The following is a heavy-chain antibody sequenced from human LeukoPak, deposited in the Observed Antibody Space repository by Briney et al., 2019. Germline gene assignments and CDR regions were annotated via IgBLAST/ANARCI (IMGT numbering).Heavy chain of an antibody. V-gene: IGHV3-23*01. Sequence: PGGSLRLSCAASGFTFSSYAMSWVRQAPGKGLEWVSAISGSGGSTYYADSVKGRFTISRDNAKSSLYLQMNSLRAEDTAVYYCALGRWHFDYWGQGTLVTVSS. CDR3: ALGRWHFDY. J-gene: IGHJ4*02. CDR2: ISGSGGST. CDR1: GFTFSSYA. D-gene: IGHD4-23*01.